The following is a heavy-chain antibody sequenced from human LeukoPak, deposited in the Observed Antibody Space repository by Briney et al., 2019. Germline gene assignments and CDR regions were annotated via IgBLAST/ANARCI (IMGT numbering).Heavy chain of an antibody. J-gene: IGHJ3*02. CDR1: GGSISSSY. CDR3: ARETPPNDAFDI. Sequence: KPSETLSLTCTVSGGSISSSYWSWIRQPPGKGLEWIGYIYYSGSTNYNPSLKSRVTISVDTSKNQFSLKLSSVTAADTAVYYCARETPPNDAFDIWGQGTMVTVSS. V-gene: IGHV4-59*01. CDR2: IYYSGST.